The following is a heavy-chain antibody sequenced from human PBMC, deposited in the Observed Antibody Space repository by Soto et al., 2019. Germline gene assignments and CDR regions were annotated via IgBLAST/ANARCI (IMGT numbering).Heavy chain of an antibody. J-gene: IGHJ4*02. Sequence: PSETLSLTCSVSGGSISSGGYYWSWLRQHPGKGLEWIGYIYYTGSVYYSPSLESRVLISVDTSKNQFSLKLNSVTAADTAVYYCARGPLGEYSGYDDYWGQGALVTVS. CDR1: GGSISSGGYY. CDR2: IYYTGSV. V-gene: IGHV4-31*03. CDR3: ARGPLGEYSGYDDY. D-gene: IGHD5-12*01.